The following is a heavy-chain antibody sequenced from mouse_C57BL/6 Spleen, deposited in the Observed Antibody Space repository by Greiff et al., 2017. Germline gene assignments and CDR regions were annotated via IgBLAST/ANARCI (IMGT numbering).Heavy chain of an antibody. D-gene: IGHD3-2*01. Sequence: EVQRVESGGDLVKPGGSLKLSCAASGFTFSSYGMSWVRQTPDKRLEWVATISSGGSYTYNPDSVKGRFTISRDNAKNTLYLQMRILKSEDTAMYYCGRDSSGHTLVFDYWGQGTALTVSS. V-gene: IGHV5-6*01. J-gene: IGHJ2*01. CDR1: GFTFSSYG. CDR2: ISSGGSYT. CDR3: GRDSSGHTLVFDY.